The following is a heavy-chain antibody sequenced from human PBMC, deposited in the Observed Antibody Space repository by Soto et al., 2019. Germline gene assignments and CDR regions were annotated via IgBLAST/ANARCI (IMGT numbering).Heavy chain of an antibody. V-gene: IGHV1-69*12. CDR3: ARGIQLWLRRINNGYSV. D-gene: IGHD5-18*01. Sequence: QVQLVQSGAEVKKPESSVKVSCKAPGGTFSTYAISWVRQAPGQGLEWMGGIIPMFGTANYAQRFQERVTITADDSTHTVYMELSSLRSADTAVYFCARGIQLWLRRINNGYSVWGQGTLVTVSS. J-gene: IGHJ4*02. CDR2: IIPMFGTA. CDR1: GGTFSTYA.